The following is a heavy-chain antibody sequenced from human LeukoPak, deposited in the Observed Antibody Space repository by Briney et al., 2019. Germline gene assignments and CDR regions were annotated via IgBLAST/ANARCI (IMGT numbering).Heavy chain of an antibody. CDR1: GGSISSYY. CDR2: IYTSGST. D-gene: IGHD4-17*01. V-gene: IGHV4-4*07. CDR3: AKAGDGDYALISDAFDI. J-gene: IGHJ3*02. Sequence: SETLSLTCTVSGGSISSYYWSWIRQPAGKGLEWIGRIYTSGSTNYNPSLKSRVTMSVDTSKNQFSLKLSSVTAADTAVYYCAKAGDGDYALISDAFDIWGQGTMVTVSS.